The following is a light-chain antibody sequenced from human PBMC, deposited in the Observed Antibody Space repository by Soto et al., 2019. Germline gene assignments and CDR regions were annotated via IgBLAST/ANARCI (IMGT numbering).Light chain of an antibody. CDR3: QSYDSSLSGWV. V-gene: IGLV1-40*01. CDR2: GSS. J-gene: IGLJ3*02. CDR1: SSNIGAGYD. Sequence: QSVLTQPPSVSGAPGQRVTISCTGSSSNIGAGYDVHWYQQLPRAAPKLLIYGSSNRPSGVPDRFSGSKSGTSASLAITGLQAEDEADYYCQSYDSSLSGWVFGGGTKLTVL.